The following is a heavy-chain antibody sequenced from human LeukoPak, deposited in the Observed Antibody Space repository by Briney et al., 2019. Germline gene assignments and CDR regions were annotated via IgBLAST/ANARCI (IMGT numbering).Heavy chain of an antibody. D-gene: IGHD1-26*01. CDR2: IYYSGST. Sequence: SETLSLTCTVSGDSISSGGYYWSWIRQHPGKGLEWIGYIYYSGSTNYNPSLKSRVFIAVDTFENQFSLKLRSVTAADTAVYYCARGGSNSYFQHWGQGTLVTVSS. CDR3: ARGGSNSYFQH. V-gene: IGHV4-31*03. CDR1: GDSISSGGYY. J-gene: IGHJ1*01.